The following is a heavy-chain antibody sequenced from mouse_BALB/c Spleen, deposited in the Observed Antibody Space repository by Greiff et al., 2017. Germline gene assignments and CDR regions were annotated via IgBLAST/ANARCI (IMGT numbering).Heavy chain of an antibody. D-gene: IGHD2-12*01. CDR1: GYTFTSYW. J-gene: IGHJ3*01. Sequence: QVQLQQPGAELVRPGVSVKLSCKASGYTFTSYWINWVKQRPGQGLEWIGNIYPSDSYTNYNQKFKDKATLTVDKSSSTAYMQLSSPTSEDSAVYYCTIGTLRQLAYWGQGTLVTVSA. CDR3: TIGTLRQLAY. V-gene: IGHV1-69*02. CDR2: IYPSDSYT.